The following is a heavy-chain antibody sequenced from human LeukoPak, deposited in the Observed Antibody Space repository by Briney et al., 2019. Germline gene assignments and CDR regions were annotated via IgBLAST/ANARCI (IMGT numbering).Heavy chain of an antibody. Sequence: GESLKISCKGSGYSFTSYWIGWVRQMPGKGLEWMGIIYPGDSDTRYSPSFQGQVTISADKSISTAYVQGSSLKASDTAIYYCARQVGNAYYAAYFDYWGQGTLVTVSS. D-gene: IGHD3-16*01. CDR3: ARQVGNAYYAAYFDY. CDR1: GYSFTSYW. CDR2: IYPGDSDT. V-gene: IGHV5-51*01. J-gene: IGHJ4*02.